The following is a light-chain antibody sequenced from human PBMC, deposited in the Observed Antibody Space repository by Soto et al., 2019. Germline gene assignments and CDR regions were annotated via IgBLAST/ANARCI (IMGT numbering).Light chain of an antibody. V-gene: IGKV3D-15*01. Sequence: EIVMTQSPATLSVSPGESVTLSCRASQLFSSNLAWYQRRPGQAPRLLIYDASNRATGIPARLSGSGSGTEFTLTINSLQPDDFATYYCQQYKSYWTFGQGTKVDIK. CDR1: QLFSSN. CDR3: QQYKSYWT. CDR2: DAS. J-gene: IGKJ1*01.